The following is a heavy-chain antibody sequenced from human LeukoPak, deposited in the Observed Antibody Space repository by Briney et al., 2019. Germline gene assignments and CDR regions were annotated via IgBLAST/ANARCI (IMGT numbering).Heavy chain of an antibody. V-gene: IGHV4-59*10. CDR2: IYTSGST. D-gene: IGHD2-2*01. Sequence: SETLSLTCAVYGGSFSGYYWSWIRQPAGKGLEWIGRIYTSGSTNYNPSLKSRVTMSVDTSKNQFSLKLSSVTAADTAVYYCARGRYCSSTSCYATGAFDIWAKGQWSPSLQ. CDR1: GGSFSGYY. CDR3: ARGRYCSSTSCYATGAFDI. J-gene: IGHJ3*02.